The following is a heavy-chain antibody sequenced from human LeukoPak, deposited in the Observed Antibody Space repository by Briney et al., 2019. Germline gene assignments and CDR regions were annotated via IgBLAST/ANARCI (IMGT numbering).Heavy chain of an antibody. D-gene: IGHD3/OR15-3a*01. J-gene: IGHJ4*02. CDR3: ARQTGSGLFILP. CDR1: GGSISSYY. Sequence: PSETLSLTCTVSGGSISSYYWSWTRQPPGKGLEWIGYIYYSGSTNYNPSLKSRVTISVDTSKNQFSLRLTSVTAADTAVYYCARQTGSGLFILPGGQGTLVTVS. CDR2: IYYSGST. V-gene: IGHV4-59*08.